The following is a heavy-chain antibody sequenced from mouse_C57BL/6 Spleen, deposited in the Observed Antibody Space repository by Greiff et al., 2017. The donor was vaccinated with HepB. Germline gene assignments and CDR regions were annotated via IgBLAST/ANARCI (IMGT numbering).Heavy chain of an antibody. CDR3: AREGAYYGNTWFAY. D-gene: IGHD2-10*01. J-gene: IGHJ3*01. CDR1: GYAFSSSW. V-gene: IGHV1-82*01. CDR2: IYPGDGDT. Sequence: QVQLKESGPELVKPGASVKISCKASGYAFSSSWMNWVKQRPGKGLEWIGRIYPGDGDTNYNGKFKGKATLTADKSSSTAYMQLSSLTSEDSAVYFCAREGAYYGNTWFAYWGQGTLVTVSA.